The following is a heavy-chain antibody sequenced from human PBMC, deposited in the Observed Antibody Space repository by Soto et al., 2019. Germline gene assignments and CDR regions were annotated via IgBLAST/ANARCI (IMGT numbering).Heavy chain of an antibody. Sequence: LRLSCAASGFSFSTYNMDWVRQAPGKGLEWVSSIDASSTHIYYADSVKGRFTISRDNGKSSLYLQMDSLRAEDTALYYCVRQQYDFLVDPWGQGTLVTVSS. CDR2: IDASSTHI. CDR1: GFSFSTYN. V-gene: IGHV3-21*01. J-gene: IGHJ5*02. D-gene: IGHD3-16*01. CDR3: VRQQYDFLVDP.